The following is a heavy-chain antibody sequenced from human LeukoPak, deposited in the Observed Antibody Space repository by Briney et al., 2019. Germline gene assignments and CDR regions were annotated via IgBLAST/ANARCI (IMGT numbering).Heavy chain of an antibody. J-gene: IGHJ4*02. D-gene: IGHD6-13*01. V-gene: IGHV3-23*01. CDR2: ISGSGDSA. CDR1: GFTFSSYS. CDR3: AKDEEYSSSWYILGPSVIIDY. Sequence: PGGSLRLSCAASGFTFSSYSMNWVRQAPGKGLEWVSGISGSGDSAYYADSVKGRFTISRDNSKNTLYLQMNSLRAEDTAVYYCAKDEEYSSSWYILGPSVIIDYWGQGTLVTVSS.